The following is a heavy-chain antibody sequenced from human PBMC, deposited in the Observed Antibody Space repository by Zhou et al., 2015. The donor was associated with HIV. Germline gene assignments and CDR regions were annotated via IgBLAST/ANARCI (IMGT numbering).Heavy chain of an antibody. CDR1: GGTFSGSD. V-gene: IGHV1-69*01. CDR2: IIPIFGTA. CDR3: ASVDTAMSLDY. D-gene: IGHD5-18*01. J-gene: IGHJ4*02. Sequence: LVQSGTEVRKPGSSVKVSCRSTGGTFSGSDISWVRQAPGQGLEWMGGIIPIFGTANYAQKFQGRVTITADESTSTAYMELSSLRSEDTAVYYCASVDTAMSLDYWGQGTLVTVSS.